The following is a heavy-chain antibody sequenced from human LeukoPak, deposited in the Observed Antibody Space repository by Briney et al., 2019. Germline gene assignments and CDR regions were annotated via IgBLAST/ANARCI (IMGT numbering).Heavy chain of an antibody. CDR1: GFTFDDYA. CDR3: AKSLRDTPFDY. CDR2: ISWNSGSI. Sequence: GRSLRLSCAASGFTFDDYAMHWVRQAPGKGLEWVSGISWNSGSIGYADSVKGRFTISRDNAKNSLYLQMSSLRAEDTALYYCAKSLRDTPFDYWGQGTLVTVSS. D-gene: IGHD2-15*01. V-gene: IGHV3-9*01. J-gene: IGHJ4*02.